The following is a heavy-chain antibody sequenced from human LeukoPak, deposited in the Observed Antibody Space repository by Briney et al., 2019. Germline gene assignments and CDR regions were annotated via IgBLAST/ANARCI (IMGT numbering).Heavy chain of an antibody. CDR2: LNPNSGGT. J-gene: IGHJ4*02. CDR1: GYTFTGHY. Sequence: ASVKVSCKASGYTFTGHYMHWVRQAPGQGLEWMGWLNPNSGGTNYAQKFQGRVTMTRNTSISTAYMELSSLRSEDTAVYYCARGIYSGYDGPVDYWGQGTLVTVSS. CDR3: ARGIYSGYDGPVDY. D-gene: IGHD5-12*01. V-gene: IGHV1-2*02.